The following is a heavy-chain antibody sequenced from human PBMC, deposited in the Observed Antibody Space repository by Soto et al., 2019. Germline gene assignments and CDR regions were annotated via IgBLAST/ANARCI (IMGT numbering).Heavy chain of an antibody. CDR1: GFTFNIYA. V-gene: IGHV3-23*01. Sequence: EVQLLESGGDVIQPGGSLRLSCAASGFTFNIYAMTWVRQAPGKGLEWVSAISRYGDITYYADSVEGRFSISRYNSKNKLYLQMNSLRAEDTAVYYCAKDRYLDHDSRGYLFDNWGQGPLVTVYS. D-gene: IGHD3-22*01. CDR3: AKDRYLDHDSRGYLFDN. J-gene: IGHJ4*02. CDR2: ISRYGDIT.